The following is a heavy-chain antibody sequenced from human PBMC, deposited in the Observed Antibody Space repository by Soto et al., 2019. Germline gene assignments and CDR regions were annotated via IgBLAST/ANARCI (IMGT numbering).Heavy chain of an antibody. D-gene: IGHD2-15*01. CDR1: GFTFSSYA. CDR2: ISGSGGST. V-gene: IGHV3-23*01. Sequence: GGSLRLSCAASGFTFSSYAMSWVRQAPGKGLEWVSAISGSGGSTYYADSVKGRFTISRDNSKNTLYLQMNSLRAEDTAVYYCAKDQDIVVVVAANYFDYWGQGTLVTVSS. CDR3: AKDQDIVVVVAANYFDY. J-gene: IGHJ4*02.